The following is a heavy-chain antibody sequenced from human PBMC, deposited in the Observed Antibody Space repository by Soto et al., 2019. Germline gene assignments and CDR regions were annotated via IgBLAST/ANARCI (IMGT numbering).Heavy chain of an antibody. CDR3: ARGDGDRYDGHGYLGRH. J-gene: IGHJ4*02. D-gene: IGHD5-18*01. V-gene: IGHV3-74*01. CDR2: IKSDGSGT. CDR1: GFTFSIYW. Sequence: EVQLVESGGGLVQPGESLTLSCAASGFTFSIYWMHWVRQAPGKGLVWVSRIKSDGSGTYYADSVKGRLTISRDNAKNPLYLQMNGLRVEDTAVYFCARGDGDRYDGHGYLGRHWGQGTLVTVSS.